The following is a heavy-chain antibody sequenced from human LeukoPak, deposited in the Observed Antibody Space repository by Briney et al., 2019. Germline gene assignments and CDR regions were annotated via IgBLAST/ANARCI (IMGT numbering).Heavy chain of an antibody. CDR3: AKGSASSRPYYFDY. CDR1: GFTFSNYA. J-gene: IGHJ4*02. Sequence: AGGSLRLSCAASGFTFSNYAMSWVRQAPGKGLEWFSAITDSGGDTYYADSVKGRFTISRDNSKNTLDLQMSSLRVEDTAVYYCAKGSASSRPYYFDYWGQGALVTVSS. D-gene: IGHD2-15*01. V-gene: IGHV3-23*01. CDR2: ITDSGGDT.